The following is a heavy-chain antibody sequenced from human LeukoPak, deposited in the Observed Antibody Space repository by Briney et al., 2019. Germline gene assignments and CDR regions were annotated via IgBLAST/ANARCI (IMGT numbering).Heavy chain of an antibody. D-gene: IGHD5-18*01. CDR2: INPNSGGT. V-gene: IGHV1-2*02. CDR1: GYTFTGYY. Sequence: ASVKVSCKASGYTFTGYYIHWVRQAPGQGLEWMGWINPNSGGTNYAQKFQGRVTMTRDTSITTASMELSRLRSDDTAVYYCARVASWGYSYGLLNFDFWGQGTLVTVSS. CDR3: ARVASWGYSYGLLNFDF. J-gene: IGHJ4*02.